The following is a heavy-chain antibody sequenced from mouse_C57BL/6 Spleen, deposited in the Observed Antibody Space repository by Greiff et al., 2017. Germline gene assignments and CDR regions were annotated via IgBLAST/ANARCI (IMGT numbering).Heavy chain of an antibody. CDR3: ANYGSSYGDFDY. CDR2: INPYNGGT. V-gene: IGHV1-19*01. J-gene: IGHJ2*01. CDR1: GYTFTDYY. Sequence: EVKVVESGPVLVKPGASVKMSCKASGYTFTDYYMNWVKQSHGKSLEWIGVINPYNGGTSYNQKFKGKATLTVDKSSSTAYMELNSLTSEDSAVYYCANYGSSYGDFDYWGQGTTLTVSS. D-gene: IGHD1-1*01.